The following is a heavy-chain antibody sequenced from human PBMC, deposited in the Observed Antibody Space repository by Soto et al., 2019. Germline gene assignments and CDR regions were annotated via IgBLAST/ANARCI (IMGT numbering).Heavy chain of an antibody. CDR3: AKALWIGESSHYFDY. D-gene: IGHD3-10*01. J-gene: IGHJ4*02. CDR1: GFGFDSYA. CDR2: IGSSGGAI. V-gene: IGHV3-23*01. Sequence: EVQLLESGGGLVQVGGSLRLSCVGSGFGFDSYAMSWVRQAPGKGLEWVSGIGSSGGAIVYADSVRGRFTISRDNSRNALYLHMNSLRAGDTAVYYCAKALWIGESSHYFDYWGQGTLVTVSS.